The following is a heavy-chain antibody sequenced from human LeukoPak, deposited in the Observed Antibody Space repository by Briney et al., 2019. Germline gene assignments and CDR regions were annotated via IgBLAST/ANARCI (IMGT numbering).Heavy chain of an antibody. V-gene: IGHV1-8*03. Sequence: GASVKVSCKASGYTFTSYDITWGRQATGQGLEWMGWMNPNSGNTGYAQKFQGRVTITRNTSISTAYMKLSSLRSEDTAVYYCARFLDYRFDYWGQGTLVTVSS. CDR3: ARFLDYRFDY. D-gene: IGHD4-11*01. CDR2: MNPNSGNT. J-gene: IGHJ4*02. CDR1: GYTFTSYD.